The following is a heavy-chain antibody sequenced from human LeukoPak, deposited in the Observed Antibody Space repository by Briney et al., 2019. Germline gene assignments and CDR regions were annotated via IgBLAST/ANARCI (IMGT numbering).Heavy chain of an antibody. CDR3: ANYYSNYGYFDD. J-gene: IGHJ4*02. CDR2: IYYSGST. V-gene: IGHV4-59*03. Sequence: KPSETLSLTCTVSGGSIRSFYWSWIRQPPGEGLEWIGYIYYSGSTNYNPSLKSRVTISVDTSKNQFSLKVSSVTAADTAVYYCANYYSNYGYFDDWGQGTLVTVSS. D-gene: IGHD4-11*01. CDR1: GGSIRSFY.